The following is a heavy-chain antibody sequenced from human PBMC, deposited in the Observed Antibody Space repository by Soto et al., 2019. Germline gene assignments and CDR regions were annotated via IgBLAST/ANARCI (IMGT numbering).Heavy chain of an antibody. CDR1: GFTFDVYP. CDR3: PTNLAPPIVATSITYCNYDMHV. V-gene: IGHV3-9*01. CDR2: ISWNSGSI. J-gene: IGHJ6*02. D-gene: IGHD5-12*01. Sequence: RVSCAASGFTFDVYPMHWVRQASGKGLEWVSGISWNSGSIVYADSVKGRFTISRANAKNSLYLQMNSLRAEDTALYYCPTNLAPPIVATSITYCNYDMHVWRPGPT.